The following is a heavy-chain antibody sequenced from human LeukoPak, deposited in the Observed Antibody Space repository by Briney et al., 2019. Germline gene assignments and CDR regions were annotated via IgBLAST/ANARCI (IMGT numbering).Heavy chain of an antibody. CDR2: INPNSGGT. CDR3: ARDEAAAGTEGDY. V-gene: IGHV1-2*02. CDR1: GYTFTSYG. J-gene: IGHJ4*02. Sequence: ASVKVSCKASGYTFTSYGISWVRQAPGQGLEWMGWINPNSGGTNYAQKFQGRVTMTRDTSISTAYMELSRLRSDDTAVYYCARDEAAAGTEGDYWGQGTLVTVSS. D-gene: IGHD6-13*01.